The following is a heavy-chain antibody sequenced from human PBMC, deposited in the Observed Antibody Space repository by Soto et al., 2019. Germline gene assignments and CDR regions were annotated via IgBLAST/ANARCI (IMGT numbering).Heavy chain of an antibody. CDR3: AKALGYCSGGYCSYFDC. CDR1: GFTFSTFA. J-gene: IGHJ4*02. Sequence: GGSLRLSCEASGFTFSTFAMNWVRQAPGKGLEWVSTISGSGATTHYADSVKGRFTISRDDSKNTLYLQMNTLRAEDTAIYYCAKALGYCSGGYCSYFDCWGQGTQVTVSS. V-gene: IGHV3-23*01. D-gene: IGHD2-15*01. CDR2: ISGSGATT.